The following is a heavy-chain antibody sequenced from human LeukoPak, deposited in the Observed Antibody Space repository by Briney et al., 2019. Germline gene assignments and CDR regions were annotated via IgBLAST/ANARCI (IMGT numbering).Heavy chain of an antibody. V-gene: IGHV3-74*01. D-gene: IGHD3-22*01. CDR1: GFTFSSYW. Sequence: GGSLRLSCAASGFTFSSYWMHWVRQATGKGLVWVSRISDGGSTTTYADSVKGRFTISRDNAKNTLYLQMNVLRAEDTAVYYCSRSAYYDGSGNYYDYWGQGTLVTVSS. CDR2: ISDGGSTT. CDR3: SRSAYYDGSGNYYDY. J-gene: IGHJ4*02.